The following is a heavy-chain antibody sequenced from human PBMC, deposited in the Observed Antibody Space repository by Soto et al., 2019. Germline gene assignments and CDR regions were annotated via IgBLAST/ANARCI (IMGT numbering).Heavy chain of an antibody. D-gene: IGHD3-10*01. CDR2: IYYSGST. V-gene: IGHV4-39*01. CDR3: ARHEGRLLWFGDYTPPPDY. J-gene: IGHJ4*02. Sequence: QLQLQESGPGLVKPSETLSLTCTVSGGSISSSSYYWGWIRQPPGKGLEWIGSIYYSGSTYYNPSLKSRVTISVDTSKNQFSLKLSSVTAADTAVYYCARHEGRLLWFGDYTPPPDYWGQGTLVTVSS. CDR1: GGSISSSSYY.